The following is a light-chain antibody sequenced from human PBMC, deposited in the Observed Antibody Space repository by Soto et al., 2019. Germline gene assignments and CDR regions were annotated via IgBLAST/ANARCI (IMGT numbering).Light chain of an antibody. J-gene: IGKJ5*01. Sequence: DIQISQSPASLFASVVDRVTITCRAAESISRHLNWYQQKPGRAPDLLIYAASTLQNEGPSRFTGSGSGTEFTLTITGLQLEDFATYYCQQDYSTLATFGQGTRLEIK. CDR2: AAS. CDR1: ESISRH. CDR3: QQDYSTLAT. V-gene: IGKV1-39*01.